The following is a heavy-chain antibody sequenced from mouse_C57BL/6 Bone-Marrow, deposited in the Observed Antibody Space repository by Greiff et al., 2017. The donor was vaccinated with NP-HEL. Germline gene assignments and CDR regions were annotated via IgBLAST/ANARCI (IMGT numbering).Heavy chain of an antibody. CDR3: ARERSGYVRFAY. CDR1: GYTFTSYW. V-gene: IGHV1-55*01. J-gene: IGHJ3*01. Sequence: QVQLQQSGAELVKPGASVKMSCKASGYTFTSYWITWVKQRPGQGLEWIGDIYPGSGSTNYNEKFKSKATLTVDTSSSTAYMQLSSLTSEDSAVYYCARERSGYVRFAYWGQGTLVTVSA. CDR2: IYPGSGST. D-gene: IGHD3-2*02.